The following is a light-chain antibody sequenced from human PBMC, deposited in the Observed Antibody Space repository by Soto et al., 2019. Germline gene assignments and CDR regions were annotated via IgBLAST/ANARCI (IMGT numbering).Light chain of an antibody. CDR2: GAS. J-gene: IGKJ1*01. V-gene: IGKV3-20*01. Sequence: EIVLTQSPGTLSLSPGERSTLSCRASQSLSSSYLAWYQQKPGQAPRPLIYGASRRATGIPDRVSGSGSGTDFTLTISRLEPEDFAVYYCQQSAGSPPTFGQGTKVDIK. CDR3: QQSAGSPPT. CDR1: QSLSSSY.